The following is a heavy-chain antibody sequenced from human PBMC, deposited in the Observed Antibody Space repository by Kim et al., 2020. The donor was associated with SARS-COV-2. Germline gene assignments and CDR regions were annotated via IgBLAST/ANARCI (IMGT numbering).Heavy chain of an antibody. J-gene: IGHJ5*02. V-gene: IGHV3-21*01. Sequence: GGSLRLSCAASGFIFSSYSMNWVRQAPGKGLEWVSSISTTSTHIYYADSVKGRFTISRDNARNSLYLQMNSLSAEDTAVYYCARVDYGDYGFSSWGQGTLITFSS. D-gene: IGHD4-17*01. CDR3: ARVDYGDYGFSS. CDR2: ISTTSTHI. CDR1: GFIFSSYS.